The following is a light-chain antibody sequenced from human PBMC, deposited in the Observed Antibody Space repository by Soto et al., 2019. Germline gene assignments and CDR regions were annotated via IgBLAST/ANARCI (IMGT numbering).Light chain of an antibody. Sequence: ILMTQSPATLSVSPGERATLSCRASQSVSNNLAWYQQKPGQAPRLLIYDASTRATGIPARFRGSGSGTEFTLTISGLQSEDFAVYYCQQYKNWPPWTCGQGTKVEIK. J-gene: IGKJ1*01. V-gene: IGKV3-15*01. CDR1: QSVSNN. CDR2: DAS. CDR3: QQYKNWPPWT.